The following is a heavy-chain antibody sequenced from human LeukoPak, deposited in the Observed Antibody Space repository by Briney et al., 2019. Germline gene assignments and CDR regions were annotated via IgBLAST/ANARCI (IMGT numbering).Heavy chain of an antibody. CDR1: GGSISSGGYY. D-gene: IGHD2-15*01. Sequence: SQTLSLTCTVSGGSISSGGYYWSWIRQPPGKGLEWIGYIYHSGSTYYNPSLKSRVTISVDRSKNQFSLKLSSVTAADTAVYYCARGKKDIAHGFDPWGQGTLVTVSS. V-gene: IGHV4-30-2*01. J-gene: IGHJ5*02. CDR3: ARGKKDIAHGFDP. CDR2: IYHSGST.